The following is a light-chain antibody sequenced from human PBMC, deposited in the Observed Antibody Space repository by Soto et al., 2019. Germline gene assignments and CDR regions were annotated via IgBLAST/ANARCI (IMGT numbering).Light chain of an antibody. CDR3: QQLFMYPPT. J-gene: IGKJ3*01. V-gene: IGKV1-9*01. Sequence: IQLTQSPSSLSASVGDRVTITCRASQGIINYLAWYQQKPGKAAKLLIYGASTLQSGVPSRFSGSGSGTDFTLTVSSLQPEDFATYYCQQLFMYPPTFGPGTKVDI. CDR1: QGIINY. CDR2: GAS.